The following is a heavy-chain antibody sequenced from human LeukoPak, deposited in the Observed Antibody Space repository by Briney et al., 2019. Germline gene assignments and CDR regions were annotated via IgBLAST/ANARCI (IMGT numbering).Heavy chain of an antibody. Sequence: PGGSLRLSCAASGFTFDDYAMHWVRQAPGKGLEWVSGISWNSGSIGYADSVKGRFTISRDNAKNSLCLQMNSLRAEDAALYYCAKDLREYYDSSGVDYWGQGTLVTVSS. V-gene: IGHV3-9*01. CDR2: ISWNSGSI. CDR1: GFTFDDYA. D-gene: IGHD3-22*01. J-gene: IGHJ4*02. CDR3: AKDLREYYDSSGVDY.